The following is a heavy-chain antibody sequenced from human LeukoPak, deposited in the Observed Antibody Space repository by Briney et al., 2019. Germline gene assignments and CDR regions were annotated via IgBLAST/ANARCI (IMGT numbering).Heavy chain of an antibody. CDR2: ISSSGSTI. CDR3: ARDLNIAFGGSYAYGY. V-gene: IGHV3-48*03. J-gene: IGHJ4*02. Sequence: GGSLRLSCAASGFTFSSYEMNWARQAPGKGLEWVSYISSSGSTIYYADSVKGRFTISRDNAKNSLYLQMNSLRAEDTAVYYCARDLNIAFGGSYAYGYWGQGTLVTVSS. D-gene: IGHD1-26*01. CDR1: GFTFSSYE.